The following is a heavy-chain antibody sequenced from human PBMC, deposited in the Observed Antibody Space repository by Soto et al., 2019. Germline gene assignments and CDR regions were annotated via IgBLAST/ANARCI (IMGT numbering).Heavy chain of an antibody. V-gene: IGHV3-30*03. Sequence: PGGSLKFPCAAFGLTLSSYGMHWARQAPGKGLEWVAVISYDGSNKYYADSVKGRFTISRDNSKNTLYLQMNSLRAEDTAVYYCARGLRPSGSYFYFDYWGQGTLVTVSS. J-gene: IGHJ4*02. CDR3: ARGLRPSGSYFYFDY. CDR2: ISYDGSNK. CDR1: GLTLSSYG. D-gene: IGHD1-26*01.